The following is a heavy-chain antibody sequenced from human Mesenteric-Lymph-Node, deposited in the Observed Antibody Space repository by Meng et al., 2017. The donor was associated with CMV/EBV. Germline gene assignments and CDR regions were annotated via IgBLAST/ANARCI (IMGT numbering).Heavy chain of an antibody. V-gene: IGHV1-18*01. CDR3: ARVRRGGYSYGYYGMDV. Sequence: ASVKVSCKASGYTFTSYGISWVRQAPGQGLEWMGWISAYNGNTNYAQKLQGRVTMTTDTSTSTAYMELRSLRSDDTAVYYCARVRRGGYSYGYYGMDVWGQGTTVTVSS. CDR2: ISAYNGNT. CDR1: GYTFTSYG. D-gene: IGHD5-12*01. J-gene: IGHJ6*02.